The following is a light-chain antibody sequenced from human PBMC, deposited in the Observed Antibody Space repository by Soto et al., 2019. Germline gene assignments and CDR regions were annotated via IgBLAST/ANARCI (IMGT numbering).Light chain of an antibody. V-gene: IGKV1-9*01. J-gene: IGKJ5*01. CDR1: QGIDTS. CDR2: APS. Sequence: ILLTQSPSSLSASVGDRVTITCRASQGIDTSLAWYQQKPGKAPKLLIYAPSNFQSGVPSRFSGSGSGTHSPLTISSLQPEDFATYYCQQLHGYPITFGQGTRLEI. CDR3: QQLHGYPIT.